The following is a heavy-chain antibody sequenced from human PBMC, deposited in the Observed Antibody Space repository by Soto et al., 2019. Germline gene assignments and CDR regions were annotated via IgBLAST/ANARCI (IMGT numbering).Heavy chain of an antibody. Sequence: GGSLRLSCAASGFTFSSYWMTWVRQAPGKGLEWVANIKQDGTEKYYLDSVKGRFTISRDNAKNSLYLQMNSLRAEDTAVYYCARSCISPSCYVKIDYWGQAHLVTVPS. CDR2: IKQDGTEK. J-gene: IGHJ4*02. CDR3: ARSCISPSCYVKIDY. V-gene: IGHV3-7*01. D-gene: IGHD2-2*01. CDR1: GFTFSSYW.